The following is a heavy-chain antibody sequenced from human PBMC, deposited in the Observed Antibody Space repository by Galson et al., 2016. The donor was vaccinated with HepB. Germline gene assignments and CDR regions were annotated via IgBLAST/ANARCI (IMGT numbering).Heavy chain of an antibody. J-gene: IGHJ4*02. CDR2: ISYDGSNK. D-gene: IGHD2-2*01. Sequence: CAASGFTFSSYGMHWVRQAPGTGLAWVAFISYDGSNKKCADSVKGRFTISRDNSKKTLYLQMNSLRAEDTAVYYCAKDGRIYCSSASCHDHFHYWGQGTLVTVSS. V-gene: IGHV3-30*18. CDR3: AKDGRIYCSSASCHDHFHY. CDR1: GFTFSSYG.